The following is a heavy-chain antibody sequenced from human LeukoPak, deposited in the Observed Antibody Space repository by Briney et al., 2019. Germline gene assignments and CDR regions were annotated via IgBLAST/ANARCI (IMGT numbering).Heavy chain of an antibody. CDR2: ISSSSSYI. D-gene: IGHD2-2*01. J-gene: IGHJ4*02. Sequence: GGSLRLSCAASRFTFSSYSMNWVRQAPGKGLEWVSSISSSSSYIYYADSVKGRFTISRDNAKNSLYLQMNSLRAEDTAVYYCASLTVVPAATVDYWGQGTLVTVSP. V-gene: IGHV3-21*01. CDR1: RFTFSSYS. CDR3: ASLTVVPAATVDY.